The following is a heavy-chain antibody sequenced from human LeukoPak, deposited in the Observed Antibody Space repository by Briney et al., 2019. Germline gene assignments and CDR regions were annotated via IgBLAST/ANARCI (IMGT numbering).Heavy chain of an antibody. CDR3: ARVVGATSYFDY. V-gene: IGHV4-59*01. J-gene: IGHJ4*02. Sequence: SETLSLTCTVSGGSISSYYWSWIRPPPGKGLEWIGYIYYSGSTNYNPSLKSRVTISVDTSKNQFSLKLSSVTAADTAVYYCARVVGATSYFDYWGQGTLVTVSS. CDR2: IYYSGST. D-gene: IGHD1-26*01. CDR1: GGSISSYY.